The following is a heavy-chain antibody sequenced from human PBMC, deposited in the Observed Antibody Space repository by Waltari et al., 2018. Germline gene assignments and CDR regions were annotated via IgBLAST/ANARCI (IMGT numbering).Heavy chain of an antibody. J-gene: IGHJ4*02. CDR2: IYSGGRT. Sequence: EVQLVETGGGLIQPGGSLRLSCAASGFTVSSNYMSWVRQAPGKGLEWVSVIYSGGRTYYADSVKGRFTISRDNSKNTLYLQMNSLRAEDTAVYYCAIALTRRYFDYWGQGTLVTVSS. CDR3: AIALTRRYFDY. V-gene: IGHV3-53*02. CDR1: GFTVSSNY. D-gene: IGHD4-4*01.